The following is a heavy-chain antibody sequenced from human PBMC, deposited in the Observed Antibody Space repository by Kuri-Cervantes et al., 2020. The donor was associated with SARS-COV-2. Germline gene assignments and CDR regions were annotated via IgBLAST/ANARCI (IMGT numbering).Heavy chain of an antibody. D-gene: IGHD2-8*01. CDR2: INAYNGNT. J-gene: IGHJ4*02. Sequence: ASVKVSCKASGYTFTTYGISWVRQAPGQGLEWMGWINAYNGNTNYAQKLQGRVTMTTDTSTTKAYMELRSLRSDDTAVYYCARRNNGYILYWGQGTLVTVSS. CDR1: GYTFTTYG. CDR3: ARRNNGYILY. V-gene: IGHV1-18*01.